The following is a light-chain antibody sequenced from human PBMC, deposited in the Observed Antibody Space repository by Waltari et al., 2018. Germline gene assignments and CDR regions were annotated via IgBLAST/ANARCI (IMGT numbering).Light chain of an antibody. CDR1: QSIGTS. CDR3: HQGSSSFT. Sequence: IVLTQSPEFQSVTPKEKVTITCRASQSIGTSLHWYQQKPDQPPKLLIKYVSQSLSGVPSRFSGSGSGTDFTLTINGLEAEDAATYYCHQGSSSFTFGQGTKLEIK. J-gene: IGKJ2*01. V-gene: IGKV6-21*01. CDR2: YVS.